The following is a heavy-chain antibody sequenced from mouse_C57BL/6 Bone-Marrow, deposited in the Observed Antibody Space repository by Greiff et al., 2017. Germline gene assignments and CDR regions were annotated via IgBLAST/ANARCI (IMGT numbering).Heavy chain of an antibody. J-gene: IGHJ3*01. D-gene: IGHD1-1*01. CDR2: FYPGSGSI. Sequence: VKLVESGAELVKPGASVKLSCKASGYTFTEYTIHWVKQRSGQGLEWIGWFYPGSGSIKYNEKFKDKATLTADKSSSTVYMELSRLTSEASAVYFCARHECEYYYGSSPRCAYWGQGTLVTVSA. CDR1: GYTFTEYT. V-gene: IGHV1-62-2*01. CDR3: ARHECEYYYGSSPRCAY.